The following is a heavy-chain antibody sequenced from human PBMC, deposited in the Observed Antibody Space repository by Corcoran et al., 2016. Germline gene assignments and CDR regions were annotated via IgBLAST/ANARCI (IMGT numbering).Heavy chain of an antibody. CDR1: GYTFTGYY. Sequence: QVQLVQSGAEVKKPGASVKVSCKASGYTFTGYYMHWVRQAPGQGLEWMGWINPNSGGTNYAQKFQGRVTMTRDTSISTAYMELSRLGSDDTAGYYCAGAGSGSSTSWYGGWFDPCGQGTLVTVSS. CDR3: AGAGSGSSTSWYGGWFDP. V-gene: IGHV1-2*02. CDR2: INPNSGGT. D-gene: IGHD2-2*01. J-gene: IGHJ5*02.